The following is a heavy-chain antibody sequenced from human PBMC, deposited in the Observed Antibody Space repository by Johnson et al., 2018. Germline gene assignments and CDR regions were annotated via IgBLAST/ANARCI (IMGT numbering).Heavy chain of an antibody. CDR1: GFIFNTYA. CDR3: GRGRIAAAGMAQYFQH. Sequence: VQLVESGGGVVQPGRSLRLSCAASGFIFNTYAMHWVRQAPGKGLEWVATLSYDGRYKYYADSVKGRFTISRDNFKNTLWLQMDSLRAEDTAMYYCGRGRIAAAGMAQYFQHWGQGTLVTVSS. D-gene: IGHD6-13*01. J-gene: IGHJ1*01. CDR2: LSYDGRYK. V-gene: IGHV3-30*14.